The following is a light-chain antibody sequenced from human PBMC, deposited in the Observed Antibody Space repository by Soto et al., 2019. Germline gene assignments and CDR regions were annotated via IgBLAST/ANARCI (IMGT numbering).Light chain of an antibody. CDR2: EVS. CDR3: SSYAGSNNRV. Sequence: QAVVTQPPSASGSPGQSVTISCTGTSSDVGGYNYVSWYQQHPGKAPKLMIYEVSKRPSGVPDRFSGSKSGNTASLTVSGPQAEDEADYYCSSYAGSNNRVFGGGTKLTVL. V-gene: IGLV2-8*01. CDR1: SSDVGGYNY. J-gene: IGLJ2*01.